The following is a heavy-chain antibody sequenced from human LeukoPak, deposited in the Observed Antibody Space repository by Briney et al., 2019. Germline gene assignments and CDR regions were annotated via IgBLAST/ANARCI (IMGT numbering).Heavy chain of an antibody. CDR1: GASIRPYY. CDR3: ARPGRRGDLWYFDL. J-gene: IGHJ2*01. CDR2: INFSGNT. Sequence: SETLSLTCTVSGASIRPYYWTWIRQPPGKGLEWLGHINFSGNTNYSPSLKSRVTISLDTSKNHFSLNLTSVTAADTAMYYCARPGRRGDLWYFDLWGRGTLVTVSS. V-gene: IGHV4-59*08. D-gene: IGHD3-16*01.